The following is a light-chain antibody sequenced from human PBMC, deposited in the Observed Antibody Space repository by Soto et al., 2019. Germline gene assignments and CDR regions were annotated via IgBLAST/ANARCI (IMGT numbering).Light chain of an antibody. CDR2: ENN. J-gene: IGLJ1*01. V-gene: IGLV1-40*01. CDR1: SSNIGAGYE. Sequence: QSVLTQPPSVSDAPGQRVTISCTGSSSNIGAGYEAHWYQQVPGTAPKLLIYENNNRPSGVPDLFSGSKSGTSASLAITGLQAEDEAEYYCQSYDSSLSGYGFGTGTKLTVL. CDR3: QSYDSSLSGYG.